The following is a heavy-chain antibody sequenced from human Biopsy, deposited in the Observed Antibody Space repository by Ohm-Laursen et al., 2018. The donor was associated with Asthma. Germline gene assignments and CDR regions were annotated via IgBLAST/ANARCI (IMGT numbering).Heavy chain of an antibody. CDR1: RFTYE. D-gene: IGHD6-19*01. CDR2: ISYDGSSI. Sequence: LRLSCSASRFTYEMHWVRQAPGKGLEWVAVISYDGSSIYYADSVKGRFTISRDNSKNTLSLQMNSLTAEDTAVYYCAREGVAGTHIEDWGQGTLVTASS. V-gene: IGHV3-30-3*01. CDR3: AREGVAGTHIED. J-gene: IGHJ4*02.